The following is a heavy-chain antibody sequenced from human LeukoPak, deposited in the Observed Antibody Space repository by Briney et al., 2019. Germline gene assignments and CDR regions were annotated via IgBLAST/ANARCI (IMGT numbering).Heavy chain of an antibody. J-gene: IGHJ6*03. CDR3: ARVGTVVAAPKRTKRYYYYMDV. CDR1: GDSVSSNSAA. Sequence: SQTLSLTCAISGDSVSSNSAAWNWIRQSPSRGLEWLGRTYYRSKWYNDYAVSVKSRITINPDTSKNQFSLKLSSVTAADTAVYYCARVGTVVAAPKRTKRYYYYMDVWGKGTTVTVSS. D-gene: IGHD2-15*01. CDR2: TYYRSKWYN. V-gene: IGHV6-1*01.